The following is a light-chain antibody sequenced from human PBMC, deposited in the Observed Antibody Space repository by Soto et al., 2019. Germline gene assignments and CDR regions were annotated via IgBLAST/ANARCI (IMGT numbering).Light chain of an antibody. V-gene: IGLV1-44*01. J-gene: IGLJ7*01. CDR2: YNN. CDR3: AAWDDSLNGVI. Sequence: QSVLTQPPSASGTPGQRVTISCSGSSSNIGSNSVNWFQQFPGAAPKVLIYYNNRRPSGVPDRFSGSKSGTSASLAISGLQSEDEDDYYCAAWDDSLNGVIFGGGTQLTVL. CDR1: SSNIGSNS.